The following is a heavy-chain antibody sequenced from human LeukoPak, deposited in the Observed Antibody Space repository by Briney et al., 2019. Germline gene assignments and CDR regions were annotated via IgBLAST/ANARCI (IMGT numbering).Heavy chain of an antibody. J-gene: IGHJ4*02. D-gene: IGHD6-13*01. V-gene: IGHV1-2*02. CDR2: INPRNGGS. Sequence: GASVKVSCKASGYTFTSYGISWVRQAPGQGLEWMGWINPRNGGSHSAQKFQGRVTLTRDTSISTAYMEMRKLTSDDTAFYYCARGRIAAAGAIDYWGQGTLVTVSS. CDR3: ARGRIAAAGAIDY. CDR1: GYTFTSYG.